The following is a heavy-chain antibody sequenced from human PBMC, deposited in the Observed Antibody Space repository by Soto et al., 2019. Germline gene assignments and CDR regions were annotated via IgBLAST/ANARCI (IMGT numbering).Heavy chain of an antibody. J-gene: IGHJ6*02. CDR3: ATPGLPNYYYYGMDV. D-gene: IGHD5-18*01. CDR1: GGTFSSYA. V-gene: IGHV1-69*12. CDR2: IIPIFGTA. Sequence: QVQLVQSGAEVKKPGSSVKVSCKASGGTFSSYAISWVRQAPGQGLEWMGGIIPIFGTADYAQKFQGRVTXTAXESPSTAYLGLSSLRSEDTAVYYCATPGLPNYYYYGMDVWCQGPTVTVSS.